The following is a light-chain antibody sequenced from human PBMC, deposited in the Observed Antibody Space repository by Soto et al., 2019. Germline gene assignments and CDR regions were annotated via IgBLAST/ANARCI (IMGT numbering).Light chain of an antibody. V-gene: IGKV3-15*01. Sequence: EIVMTQSPATVSVSPGDRVTLSCRASRTVHSNVAWYQHKPGQAPRLLIYGASFRATGTPARFSGSGFGTEFTLTISSLQSEDFAVYYCQQYNNWPRTFGQGTKVDIK. CDR3: QQYNNWPRT. CDR1: RTVHSN. CDR2: GAS. J-gene: IGKJ1*01.